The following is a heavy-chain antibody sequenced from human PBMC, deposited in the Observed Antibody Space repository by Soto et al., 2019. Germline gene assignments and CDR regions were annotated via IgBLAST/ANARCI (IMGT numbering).Heavy chain of an antibody. CDR2: IYPGDPDT. Sequence: PGESLKISCKGSGYSFTSSWIGWVRQMPGKGLEWMGIIYPGDPDTRYSPSFQGQVTVSADKSISTAYLQWNSLKASDTAMYYCARRYHSDSSGYYDDEAFDIWGQGTMVTVSS. CDR3: ARRYHSDSSGYYDDEAFDI. J-gene: IGHJ3*02. D-gene: IGHD3-22*01. CDR1: GYSFTSSW. V-gene: IGHV5-51*01.